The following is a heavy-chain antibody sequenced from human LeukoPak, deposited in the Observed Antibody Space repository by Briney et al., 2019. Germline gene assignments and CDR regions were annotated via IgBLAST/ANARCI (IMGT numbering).Heavy chain of an antibody. CDR3: ARDYGDHAFDC. V-gene: IGHV4-39*01. CDR1: GGSISRSSYY. CDR2: FYYSGST. J-gene: IGHJ4*02. D-gene: IGHD4-17*01. Sequence: PSETLSLTCTVSGGSISRSSYYWGWIRQPPGKGLEWIGSFYYSGSTYYNPSLKSRVTISVDTSKNQFSLKLSSVTAADTAVYFCARDYGDHAFDCWGQGPLVTVSS.